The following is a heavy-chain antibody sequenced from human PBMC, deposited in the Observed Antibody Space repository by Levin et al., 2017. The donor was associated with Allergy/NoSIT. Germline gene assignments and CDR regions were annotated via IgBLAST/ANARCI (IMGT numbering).Heavy chain of an antibody. V-gene: IGHV4-31*03. CDR3: ARDPGFGSDILTGPVDAFDS. Sequence: PSETLSLTCTVSGGSISSGGYYWSWIRQHPGKGLEWIGYIYYSGSTYYNPSLKSRVTISVDTSKNQFSLKLSSVTAADTAVYYCARDPGFGSDILTGPVDAFDSWGQGTMVTVSS. D-gene: IGHD3-9*01. CDR2: IYYSGST. CDR1: GGSISSGGYY. J-gene: IGHJ3*02.